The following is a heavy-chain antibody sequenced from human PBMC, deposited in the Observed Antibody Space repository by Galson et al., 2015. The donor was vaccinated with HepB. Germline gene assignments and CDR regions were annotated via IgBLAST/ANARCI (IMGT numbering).Heavy chain of an antibody. Sequence: SLRLSCAASGFTVSSNYMSWVRQAPGKGLEWVSVIYSGGSTYYADSVQGRFTISRDNSKNTLYLQMNSLRAEDTVVYYCARAILSLRIAVAGPVHGMDVWGQRTTVTVSS. CDR3: ARAILSLRIAVAGPVHGMDV. D-gene: IGHD6-19*01. V-gene: IGHV3-66*01. J-gene: IGHJ6*02. CDR2: IYSGGST. CDR1: GFTVSSNY.